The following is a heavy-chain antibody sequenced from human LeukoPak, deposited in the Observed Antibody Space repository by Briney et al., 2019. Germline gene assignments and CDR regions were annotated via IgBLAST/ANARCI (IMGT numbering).Heavy chain of an antibody. CDR3: ARGCSSTSCYLRMDV. J-gene: IGHJ6*02. CDR1: GGSISSYY. V-gene: IGHV4-4*07. Sequence: SETLSLTCTVSGGSISSYYWSWVRQPAGKGLEWIGRMYTSGSTNYNPSLQSRVTMSVDTSKNQFSLKLTSVTAADTAVYYCARGCSSTSCYLRMDVWGQGTTVTVSS. CDR2: MYTSGST. D-gene: IGHD2-2*01.